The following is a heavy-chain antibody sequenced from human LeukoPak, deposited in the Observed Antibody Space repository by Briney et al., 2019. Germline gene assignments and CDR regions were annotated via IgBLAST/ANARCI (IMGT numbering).Heavy chain of an antibody. Sequence: PSETLSLTCTVSGGSISSYYWSWIRQPPGKGLEWIGYIYYSGSTNYNPSLKRRVTISVDTSKNQFSLKLSSVTAADTAVYYCARYSSSSGVGYWGQGTLVTVSS. V-gene: IGHV4-59*01. CDR2: IYYSGST. D-gene: IGHD6-6*01. J-gene: IGHJ4*02. CDR3: ARYSSSSGVGY. CDR1: GGSISSYY.